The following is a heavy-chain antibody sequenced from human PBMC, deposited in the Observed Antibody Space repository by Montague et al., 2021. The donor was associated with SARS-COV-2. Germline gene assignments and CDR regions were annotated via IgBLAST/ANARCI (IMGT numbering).Heavy chain of an antibody. V-gene: IGHV4-39*01. CDR1: GGSISSTSYY. CDR3: ASPIVVVTATNYYGMDV. Sequence: SETLSLTCSVSGGSISSTSYYWGWIRQPPGKGLEWIGSIYYSGSTXYNPSLRSRVTISVDTSKNQFSLKPSSVTAADTAVYYCASPIVVVTATNYYGMDVWGQGTTVTVPS. D-gene: IGHD2-21*02. J-gene: IGHJ6*02. CDR2: IYYSGST.